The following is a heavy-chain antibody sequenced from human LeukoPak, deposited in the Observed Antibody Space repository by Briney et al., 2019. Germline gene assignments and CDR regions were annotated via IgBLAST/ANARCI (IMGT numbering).Heavy chain of an antibody. CDR2: NSLSGAP. CDR3: ASQSYDYVWGSSHWFDP. Sequence: SETLSLTCAVSGGSISSSSYYWVCLRQGPGKGRVWVVSNSLSGAPYYQPSLTSRVTISVDTSKNQFTLKLSPVTAADTAVYYCASQSYDYVWGSSHWFDPWGQGTLVTVSS. CDR1: GGSISSSSYY. J-gene: IGHJ5*02. D-gene: IGHD3-16*01. V-gene: IGHV4-39*01.